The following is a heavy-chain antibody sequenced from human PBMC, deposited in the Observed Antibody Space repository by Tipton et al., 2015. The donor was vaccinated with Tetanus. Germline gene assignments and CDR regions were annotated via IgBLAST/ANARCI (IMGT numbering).Heavy chain of an antibody. CDR3: ASGPDLWTTSPDY. Sequence: SLRLSCAASGFTFSSFGMNWVRQAPGKGLEWVSYISTATSLTFYADSVKGRFTISRDNAKNSLYLQMNSLRDEDTAIYYCASGPDLWTTSPDYWGQGTLVTVSS. V-gene: IGHV3-48*02. J-gene: IGHJ4*02. CDR2: ISTATSLT. CDR1: GFTFSSFG. D-gene: IGHD3-3*01.